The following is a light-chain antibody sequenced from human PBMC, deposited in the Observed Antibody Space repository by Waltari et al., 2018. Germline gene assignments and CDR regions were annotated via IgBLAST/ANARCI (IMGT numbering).Light chain of an antibody. Sequence: EIVMTQAPATLSVSPGERATLSCRASQTLTSNLAWYQQKPGQAPRLLIHGASIRATGIPARFSGSGSGTQFTLTISNLQSEDFVVYYCQQYNNRPYTFGQGTKLEIK. J-gene: IGKJ2*01. V-gene: IGKV3-15*01. CDR1: QTLTSN. CDR2: GAS. CDR3: QQYNNRPYT.